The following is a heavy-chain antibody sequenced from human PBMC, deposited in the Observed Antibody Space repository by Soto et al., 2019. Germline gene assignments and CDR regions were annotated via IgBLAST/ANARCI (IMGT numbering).Heavy chain of an antibody. V-gene: IGHV3-33*01. CDR2: IRYDGSNK. CDR3: ARDFLAVAAAGQIDY. J-gene: IGHJ4*02. D-gene: IGHD6-13*01. CDR1: GFTFSSYG. Sequence: QVQLVESGGGVVQPGRSLRLSCAASGFTFSSYGMHWVRQAPGKGLEWVAVIRYDGSNKYYADSVKGRFTISRDNSKNTLYLQMNSLGADDTVVYYCARDFLAVAAAGQIDYWGQGTLVTVSS.